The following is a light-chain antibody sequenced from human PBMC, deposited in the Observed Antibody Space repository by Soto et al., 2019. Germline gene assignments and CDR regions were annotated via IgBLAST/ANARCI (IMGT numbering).Light chain of an antibody. CDR3: QSYDSSLGFV. CDR2: GNV. V-gene: IGLV1-40*01. Sequence: QSVLTQPPSVSGAPGQRVTFSCIGSSSNIGADHDVHWYQQLPGTAPKLLIYGNVNRPSGVLDRFSGSKSGASAALAITGLQAEDEADYYCQSYDSSLGFVFGTGTKVTVL. J-gene: IGLJ1*01. CDR1: SSNIGADHD.